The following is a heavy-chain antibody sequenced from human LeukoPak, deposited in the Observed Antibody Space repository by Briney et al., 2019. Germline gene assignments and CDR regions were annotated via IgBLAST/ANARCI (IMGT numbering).Heavy chain of an antibody. V-gene: IGHV4-38-2*01. CDR2: IYHSGST. CDR3: ARRAVTTEY. Sequence: SETLSLTCAVSGYSISSGYYWGWIRQPPGKGLEWIGSIYHSGSTYYNPSLKSRVTISVDTSKNQFSLKLSSVTAADTAVYYCARRAVTTEYWGQGTLVTVSS. J-gene: IGHJ4*02. CDR1: GYSISSGYY. D-gene: IGHD4-17*01.